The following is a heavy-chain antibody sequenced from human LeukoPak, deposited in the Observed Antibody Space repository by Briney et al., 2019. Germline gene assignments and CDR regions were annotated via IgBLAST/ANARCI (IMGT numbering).Heavy chain of an antibody. V-gene: IGHV4-39*01. CDR3: VVIDYNYGYDY. Sequence: PSETLSLTCTVSGGSLYSSSYHWGWIRQPPGKGLEWMGSIYYSGSTYYNPSLKSRVTISVDTSENQFSLNPSSVTAADTAVYYCVVIDYNYGYDYWGQGTLVTVSS. J-gene: IGHJ4*02. CDR1: GGSLYSSSYH. D-gene: IGHD5-18*01. CDR2: IYYSGST.